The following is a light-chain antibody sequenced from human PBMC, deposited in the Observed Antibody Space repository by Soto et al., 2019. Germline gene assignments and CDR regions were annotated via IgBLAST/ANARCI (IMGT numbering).Light chain of an antibody. V-gene: IGKV1-6*01. CDR1: QAIRND. CDR2: AAT. Sequence: AIQMTPSPSSLSASVGDRVTITCRASQAIRNDLGWYQQKPGEAPKLLILAATMLQNGVPSRFSGCGAGRDLTLNIRSLQPEDCATDYCLQDYHFPRTFGQGTMVEIK. J-gene: IGKJ1*01. CDR3: LQDYHFPRT.